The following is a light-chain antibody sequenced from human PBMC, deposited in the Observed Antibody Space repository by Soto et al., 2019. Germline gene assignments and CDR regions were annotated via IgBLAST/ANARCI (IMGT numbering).Light chain of an antibody. V-gene: IGLV2-14*02. CDR1: SSDVGSYTL. J-gene: IGLJ1*01. CDR3: SSYTSSSTV. CDR2: EAS. Sequence: QSALTQPASVSGSPGQSITISCTGTSSDVGSYTLVSWYQQHPGKAPKLMIFEASKRPSGVSHRFSGSKSGNTASLTISELQTEDEAHYYCSSYTSSSTVFGTGTKLTVL.